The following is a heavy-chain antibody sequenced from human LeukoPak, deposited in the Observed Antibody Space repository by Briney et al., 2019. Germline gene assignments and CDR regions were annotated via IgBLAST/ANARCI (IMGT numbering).Heavy chain of an antibody. CDR3: ARHLATIAARPEGYFDY. CDR1: GGSISSSSYY. CDR2: IYYSGST. J-gene: IGHJ4*02. Sequence: PSETLSLTCTVSGGSISSSSYYWGWIRQPPGKGLEWIGSIYYSGSTYYNPSLKSRVTISVDTSKNQFSLKLSSVTAADTAVYYCARHLATIAARPEGYFDYWGQGTLVTVSS. V-gene: IGHV4-39*01. D-gene: IGHD6-6*01.